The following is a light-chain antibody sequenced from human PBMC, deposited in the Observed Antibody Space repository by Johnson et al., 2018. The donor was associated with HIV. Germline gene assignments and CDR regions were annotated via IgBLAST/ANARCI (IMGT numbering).Light chain of an antibody. V-gene: IGLV1-51*02. CDR3: GIWDASMSPLYV. CDR1: RSNIGRNY. J-gene: IGLJ1*01. CDR2: ENN. Sequence: QSVLTQPHSVSAAPGQKVTIYCSGSRSNIGRNYASWYQQLPGTAPKILIHENNKRPSGIPDRFSGSTSGSSATLGITGLHTGDEADYYCGIWDASMSPLYVFGTGTTITVL.